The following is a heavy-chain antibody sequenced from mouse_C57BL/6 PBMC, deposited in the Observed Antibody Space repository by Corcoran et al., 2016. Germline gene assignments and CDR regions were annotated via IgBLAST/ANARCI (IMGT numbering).Heavy chain of an antibody. CDR3: ASSTGTGDAMDY. J-gene: IGHJ4*01. CDR1: GYTFTDYY. CDR2: IYPGSGNT. V-gene: IGHV1-76*01. D-gene: IGHD4-1*01. Sequence: QVQLKQSGAELVWPGASVKLSCKASGYTFTDYYINWVKQRPGQGLEWIARIYPGSGNTYYNEKFKGKATLTAEKSSSTAYMQLSSLTSEDSAVYFCASSTGTGDAMDYWGQGTSVTVSS.